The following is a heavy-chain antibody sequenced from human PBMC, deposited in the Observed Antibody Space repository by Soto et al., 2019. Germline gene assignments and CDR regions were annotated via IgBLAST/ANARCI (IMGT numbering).Heavy chain of an antibody. CDR3: ARLAYSNFLGGLAS. CDR1: GFIFSAYG. D-gene: IGHD1-26*01. CDR2: VWNDGINK. J-gene: IGHJ5*01. V-gene: IGHV3-33*01. Sequence: QGQLVESGGGVVQPGGSLRLSCAASGFIFSAYGIHWVRQAPGKGLEWVAIVWNDGINKYYADSVKGRFTISRDNFKNTVDLQMNSLRVEDTAVYYCARLAYSNFLGGLASWGKGTLVTASS.